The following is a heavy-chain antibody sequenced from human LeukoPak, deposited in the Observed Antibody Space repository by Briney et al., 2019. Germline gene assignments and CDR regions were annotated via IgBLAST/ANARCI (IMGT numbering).Heavy chain of an antibody. V-gene: IGHV3-30*18. J-gene: IGHJ4*02. D-gene: IGHD4-17*01. CDR1: GFTFSSYG. CDR2: ISYDGSNK. CDR3: ANQEVYGDLY. Sequence: GRSLRLSCAASGFTFSSYGMHWVRQAPGKGLEWVAVISYDGSNKYYADSAKGRFTISRDNSKNTLYLQMNSLRAEDTAVYYCANQEVYGDLYWGQGTLVTVSS.